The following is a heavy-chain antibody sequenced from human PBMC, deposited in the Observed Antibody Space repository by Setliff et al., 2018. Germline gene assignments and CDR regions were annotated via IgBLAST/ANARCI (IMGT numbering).Heavy chain of an antibody. CDR1: GYTFTYRY. D-gene: IGHD3-10*01. CDR3: ASEPTMVRGVIITSYGMDV. CDR2: ITPFNGNT. J-gene: IGHJ6*02. Sequence: GASVKVSCKVSGYTFTYRYLHWVRQAPGQALEWMGWITPFNGNTNYAQKFQDRVTITRDRSMSTAYMELSSLRSEDTAMYYCASEPTMVRGVIITSYGMDVWGQGTTVTVSS. V-gene: IGHV1-45*02.